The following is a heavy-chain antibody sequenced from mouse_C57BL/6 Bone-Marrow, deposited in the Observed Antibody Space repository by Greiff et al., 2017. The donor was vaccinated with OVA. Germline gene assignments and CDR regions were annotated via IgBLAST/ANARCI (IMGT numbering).Heavy chain of an antibody. CDR3: ARSAYYSNYQYYFDY. CDR1: GYTFTSYT. J-gene: IGHJ2*01. D-gene: IGHD2-5*01. Sequence: VQLQESGAELARPGASVKMSCKASGYTFTSYTMHWVKQRPGQGLEWIGYITPSSGYPKYNQKFKDKATLTADKSSSTAYMQLSSLTSEDSAVYYGARSAYYSNYQYYFDYWGQGTTLTVSS. CDR2: ITPSSGYP. V-gene: IGHV1-4*01.